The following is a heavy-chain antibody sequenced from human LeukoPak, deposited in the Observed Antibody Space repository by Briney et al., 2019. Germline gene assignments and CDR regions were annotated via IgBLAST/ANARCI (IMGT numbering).Heavy chain of an antibody. CDR2: ISGSSTSV. J-gene: IGHJ4*02. D-gene: IGHD5/OR15-5a*01. CDR1: GFTFDSHT. CDR3: ARDLMGHSVYDRGDY. V-gene: IGHV3-21*01. Sequence: GGSLRLSCAASGFTFDSHTVIWVRQAPGKGLQWVASISGSSTSVFYADPVKGRSTISRDNSKNSLFLQMDSLRVEDTATYYCARDLMGHSVYDRGDYWGRGTLVTVSS.